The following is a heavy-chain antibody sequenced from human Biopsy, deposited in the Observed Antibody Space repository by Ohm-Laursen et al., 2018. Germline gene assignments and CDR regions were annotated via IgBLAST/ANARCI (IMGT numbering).Heavy chain of an antibody. CDR3: ARATNSTGWPYYYFYGMDV. D-gene: IGHD2/OR15-2a*01. CDR1: GGSIGSDY. V-gene: IGHV4-59*01. CDR2: IHYSGST. Sequence: SETLSLTCTVSGGSIGSDYWSWIRQTPGKGLEWIGYIHYSGSTNYNPSLKSRVTISVDTSKNQFSLRLNSVTAADTAVYYCARATNSTGWPYYYFYGMDVWGQGTTVTVSS. J-gene: IGHJ6*02.